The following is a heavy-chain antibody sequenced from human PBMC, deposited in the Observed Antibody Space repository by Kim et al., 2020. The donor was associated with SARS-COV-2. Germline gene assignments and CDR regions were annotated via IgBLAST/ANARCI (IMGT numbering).Heavy chain of an antibody. J-gene: IGHJ6*02. CDR2: ISYDGSNK. D-gene: IGHD3-10*01. CDR3: ARAYGGNYYYVMDV. Sequence: GGSLRLSCAASGFTFSSYAMHWVRQAPGKGLEWVAVISYDGSNKYYADSVKGRFTISRDNSKNTLYLQMNSLRAEDTAVYYCARAYGGNYYYVMDVWGQGTTVTVSS. V-gene: IGHV3-30*04. CDR1: GFTFSSYA.